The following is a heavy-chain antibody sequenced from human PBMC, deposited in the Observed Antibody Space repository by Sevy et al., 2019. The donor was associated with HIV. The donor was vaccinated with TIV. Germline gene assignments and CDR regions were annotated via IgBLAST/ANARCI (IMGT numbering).Heavy chain of an antibody. V-gene: IGHV4-39*01. CDR1: GGSISSSSYY. J-gene: IGHJ6*02. CDR2: IYYSGST. Sequence: SETLSLTCTVSGGSISSSSYYWGWIRQPPGKGLEWIGSIYYSGSTYYNPSLKSRVTISADTSKNQFSLKLSSVTAADTAVYYCARRQGFLEANYYYGMDVWGQGTTVTVSS. D-gene: IGHD3-3*01. CDR3: ARRQGFLEANYYYGMDV.